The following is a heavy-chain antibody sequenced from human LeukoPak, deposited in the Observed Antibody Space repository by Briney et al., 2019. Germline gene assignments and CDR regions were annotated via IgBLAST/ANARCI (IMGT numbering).Heavy chain of an antibody. CDR2: ISWNSGSI. V-gene: IGHV3-9*03. J-gene: IGHJ4*02. CDR3: AKGDRYDFWSGPDY. CDR1: GFTFDDYA. Sequence: PGGSLRLSCAASGFTFDDYAMHWVRQAPGKGLEWVSGISWNSGSIGYADSVKGRFTISRDNAKNSVYLQMNSLRTDDMALYYCAKGDRYDFWSGPDYWGQGTLVTVSS. D-gene: IGHD3-3*01.